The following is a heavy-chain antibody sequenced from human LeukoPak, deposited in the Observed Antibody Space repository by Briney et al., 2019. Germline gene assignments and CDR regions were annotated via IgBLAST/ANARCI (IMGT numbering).Heavy chain of an antibody. D-gene: IGHD3-22*01. Sequence: PSLTLSLPCTFSGGSNSRGYYYWSSIPQPPGKGLELNQHTYYCESTYYNPSVKSRATISVDTSKNQFALKLTSVTAADGAVYYCASPYYYDSRIDPWGQGTLVTVSS. J-gene: IGHJ5*02. CDR3: ASPYYYDSRIDP. V-gene: IGHV4-30-4*01. CDR1: GGSNSRGYYY. CDR2: TYYCEST.